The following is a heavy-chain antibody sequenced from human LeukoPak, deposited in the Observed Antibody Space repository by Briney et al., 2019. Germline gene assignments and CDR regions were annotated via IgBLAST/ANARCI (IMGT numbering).Heavy chain of an antibody. CDR3: ARDSGTTGSRVVDY. V-gene: IGHV4-38-2*02. CDR1: GYSISSGYY. Sequence: SETLSLTCTVSGYSISSGYYWGWIRQPPGRGLEWIGSIYHSGSTYYNPSLKSRVTISVDTSKNQFSLKLSSVTAADTAVYYCARDSGTTGSRVVDYWGQGTLVTVSS. D-gene: IGHD1-1*01. CDR2: IYHSGST. J-gene: IGHJ4*02.